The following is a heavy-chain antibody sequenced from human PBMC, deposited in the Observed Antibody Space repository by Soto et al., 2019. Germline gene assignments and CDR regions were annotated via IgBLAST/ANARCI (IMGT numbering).Heavy chain of an antibody. CDR3: ARDRDDYGSGNYYNRIDF. CDR1: GGIFSTYA. CDR2: IIPLFGTP. J-gene: IGHJ4*02. Sequence: QVQLVQSGAEVKKPGSSVKVSCKASGGIFSTYAISWLRQAPGQGLEWMGGIIPLFGTPNYAQRFQGRFTITADESTSTAYMELSTLRSEDTAVYYCARDRDDYGSGNYYNRIDFWGQGTLVTVSS. V-gene: IGHV1-69*01. D-gene: IGHD3-10*01.